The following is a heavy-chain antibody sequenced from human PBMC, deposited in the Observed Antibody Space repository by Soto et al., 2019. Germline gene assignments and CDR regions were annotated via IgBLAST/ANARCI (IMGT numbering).Heavy chain of an antibody. D-gene: IGHD3-10*01. J-gene: IGHJ4*02. CDR3: ARAPDYYGSGSIDY. Sequence: SETRSLTCAVCGGSISRSNWWSWERQPPGKGLEWIGEIYHSGSTNYNPSLKSRVTISVDKSKNQFSLKLSSVTAADTAVYYCARAPDYYGSGSIDYGGQGTLVTVSS. CDR1: GGSISRSNW. CDR2: IYHSGST. V-gene: IGHV4-4*02.